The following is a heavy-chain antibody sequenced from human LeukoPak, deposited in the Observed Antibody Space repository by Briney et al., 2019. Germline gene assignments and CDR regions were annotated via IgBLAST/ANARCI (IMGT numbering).Heavy chain of an antibody. CDR3: ARESGWYWFDP. D-gene: IGHD6-19*01. V-gene: IGHV4-59*01. J-gene: IGHJ5*02. Sequence: SETLSLTCTVSGGSISSYYRSWIRQPPGKGLEWIGYIYYSGSTNYNPSLKSRVTISVDTSKNQFSLKLSSVTAADTAVYYCARESGWYWFDPWGQGTLVTVSS. CDR2: IYYSGST. CDR1: GGSISSYY.